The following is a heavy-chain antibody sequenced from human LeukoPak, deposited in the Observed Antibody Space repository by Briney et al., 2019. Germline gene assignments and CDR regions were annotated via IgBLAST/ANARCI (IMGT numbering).Heavy chain of an antibody. V-gene: IGHV3-7*03. CDR1: GFALSSHW. J-gene: IGHJ6*02. CDR3: ARNNGMDV. Sequence: GGSLRLSCAASGFALSSHWMTWVRQVPGRGPEWVANVNRDGSETYYLDSAKGRFTISKDNAKNSLYLQMNSLRAEDTALYHCARNNGMDVWGQGTTVIVSS. CDR2: VNRDGSET.